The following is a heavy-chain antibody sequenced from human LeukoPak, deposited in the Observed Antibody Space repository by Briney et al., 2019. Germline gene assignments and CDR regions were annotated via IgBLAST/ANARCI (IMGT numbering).Heavy chain of an antibody. CDR3: ARLRHYYGSGSLTHYYMDV. D-gene: IGHD3-10*01. CDR1: GGSFSGYY. J-gene: IGHJ6*03. V-gene: IGHV4-34*01. CDR2: IHHSGST. Sequence: PSETLSLTCAVYGGSFSGYYWSWIRQPPEKGLEWMGEIHHSGSTNSNSSLKSRVNLSLDTSKNQFSLTLSSVTASDTAIYYCARLRHYYGSGSLTHYYMDVWGKGTTVTVSS.